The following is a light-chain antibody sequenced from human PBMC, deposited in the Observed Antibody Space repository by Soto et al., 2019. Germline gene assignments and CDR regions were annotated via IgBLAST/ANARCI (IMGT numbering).Light chain of an antibody. CDR2: EVS. J-gene: IGLJ1*01. CDR1: CSDVGGYNY. Sequence: QSALTQPASVSGSPGQSITISCTGTCSDVGGYNYVSWYQQHPGKAPKLMIYEVSNRPSGVSNRFTGSKSGNTASLTISGLQAEDEADYYCSSYTSSNTYVFGTGTKLTVL. V-gene: IGLV2-14*01. CDR3: SSYTSSNTYV.